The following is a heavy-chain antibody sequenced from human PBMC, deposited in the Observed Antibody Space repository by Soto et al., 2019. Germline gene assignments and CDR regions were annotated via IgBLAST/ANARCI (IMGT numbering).Heavy chain of an antibody. CDR1: GFTFSTYT. CDR3: AREDGVVGSSSAFDH. D-gene: IGHD1-26*01. V-gene: IGHV3-21*01. CDR2: IDGRSNYV. Sequence: EVQVVESGGGLVKPGGSLRLSCVFSGFTFSTYTMNWVRQAPGKGLEWVSSIDGRSNYVYYADSVKGRFTISRDNAKNSLYLQMNRLRAEDTAIYYCAREDGVVGSSSAFDHWGLGTLVTVSS. J-gene: IGHJ4*02.